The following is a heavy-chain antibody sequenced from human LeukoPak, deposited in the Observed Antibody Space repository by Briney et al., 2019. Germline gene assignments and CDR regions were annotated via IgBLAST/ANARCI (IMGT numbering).Heavy chain of an antibody. D-gene: IGHD6-19*01. V-gene: IGHV4-30-2*01. CDR3: ASTYSSGWPSRKYYFDY. CDR2: IYHSGST. CDR1: GGSISSGGYS. J-gene: IGHJ4*02. Sequence: SETLSLTCAVSGGSISSGGYSWSWIRQPPGKGLEWIGYIYHSGSTYYNPSLKSRVTISVDRSKNQFSLKLSSVTAADTAVYYCASTYSSGWPSRKYYFDYWGQGTLVTVSS.